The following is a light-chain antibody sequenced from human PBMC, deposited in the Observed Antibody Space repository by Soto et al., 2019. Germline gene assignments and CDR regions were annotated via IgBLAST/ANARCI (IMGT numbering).Light chain of an antibody. Sequence: QEVTISCSGSSSNIGKNFISWYQQLPGTAPKLLIYDNTQRPLGIPDRFSASKSGTSGTLDITGLQTGDEADYYCGSWDTSLSAGVFGTGTKVTVL. J-gene: IGLJ1*01. CDR1: SSNIGKNF. CDR2: DNT. CDR3: GSWDTSLSAGV. V-gene: IGLV1-51*01.